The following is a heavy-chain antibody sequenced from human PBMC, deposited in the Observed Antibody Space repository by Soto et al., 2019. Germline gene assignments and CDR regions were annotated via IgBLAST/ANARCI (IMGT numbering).Heavy chain of an antibody. CDR2: ISGSGGST. CDR3: AKDVTSYYDYIWGSYRHNY. Sequence: EVQLLEPGGGLVQPGGSLRLSCAASGFTFSSYAMSWVRQAPGKGLEWVSAISGSGGSTYYADSVKGRFTISRDNSKNTLYLQMNSLRAEDTAVYYCAKDVTSYYDYIWGSYRHNYWGQGTLVTVSS. V-gene: IGHV3-23*01. CDR1: GFTFSSYA. J-gene: IGHJ4*02. D-gene: IGHD3-16*02.